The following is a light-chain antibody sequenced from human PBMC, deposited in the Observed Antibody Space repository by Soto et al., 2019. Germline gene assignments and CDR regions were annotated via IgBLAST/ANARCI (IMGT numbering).Light chain of an antibody. CDR3: NSYTTLSNRV. V-gene: IGLV2-14*01. J-gene: IGLJ1*01. CDR2: EVT. Sequence: QPALAQPASVPGSPGQSITISCTGTIIDIGAYNYVSWYQQHPGKAPKLLIYEVTNRPSGVSNRFSGSKYGNTASLTISGLQAEDEANYYCNSYTTLSNRVFGTGTKVTVL. CDR1: IIDIGAYNY.